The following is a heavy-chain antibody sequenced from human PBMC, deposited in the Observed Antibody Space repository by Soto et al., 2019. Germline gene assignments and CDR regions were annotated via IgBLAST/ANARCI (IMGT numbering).Heavy chain of an antibody. Sequence: NPSETLSLTCSVSGGSISSFYCSWIRQPPGKGLEWIGYIYYGGSTKYNPSLESRVTMSVDKSKKQFSLKLSSVTPADTAVYYCAKWGDGMDVWGQGTTVTVSS. CDR3: AKWGDGMDV. CDR2: IYYGGST. J-gene: IGHJ6*02. D-gene: IGHD3-16*01. CDR1: GGSISSFY. V-gene: IGHV4-59*01.